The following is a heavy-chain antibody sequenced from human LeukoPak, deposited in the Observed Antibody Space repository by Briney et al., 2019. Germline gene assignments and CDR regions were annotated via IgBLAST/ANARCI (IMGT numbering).Heavy chain of an antibody. CDR3: ARVRGDYVWGSYRRDKDYYYYYYYMDV. CDR2: INPNSGGT. CDR1: GYTFTGYY. V-gene: IGHV1-2*02. J-gene: IGHJ6*03. D-gene: IGHD3-16*02. Sequence: ASVKVSCKASGYTFTGYYMHWVRQAPGQGLEWMGWINPNSGGTNYAQKFQGRVTMTRVTSISTAYMELSRLRSDDTAVYYCARVRGDYVWGSYRRDKDYYYYYYYMDVWGKGTTVTVSS.